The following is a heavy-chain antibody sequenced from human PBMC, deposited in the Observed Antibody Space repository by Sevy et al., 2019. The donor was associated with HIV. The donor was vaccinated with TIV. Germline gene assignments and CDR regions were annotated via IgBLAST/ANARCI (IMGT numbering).Heavy chain of an antibody. J-gene: IGHJ6*02. D-gene: IGHD2-8*01. V-gene: IGHV3-48*02. CDR1: GFTFSSYS. CDR2: ISSSSSTI. CDR3: ARDPRRVYADPYYYYGMDV. Sequence: GGSLRPSCAASGFTFSSYSMNWVRQAPGKGLEWVSYISSSSSTIYYADSVKGRFTISRDNAKNSLYLQMNSLRDEDTAVYYCARDPRRVYADPYYYYGMDVWGQGTTVTVSS.